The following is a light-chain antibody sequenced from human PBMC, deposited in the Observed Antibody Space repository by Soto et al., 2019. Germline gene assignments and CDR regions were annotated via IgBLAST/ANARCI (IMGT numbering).Light chain of an antibody. J-gene: IGLJ1*01. V-gene: IGLV1-44*01. CDR1: DSNIGSFT. Sequence: QAVVTQPPSASGTPGQRVTISCSGSDSNIGSFTVHWYQQVPGTAPKPLIHTTYQRPSGVPDRFSGSKSGTSGSLAISELQPEDEDDYYCASWDDSLSAFVFGTGTKVTVL. CDR2: TTY. CDR3: ASWDDSLSAFV.